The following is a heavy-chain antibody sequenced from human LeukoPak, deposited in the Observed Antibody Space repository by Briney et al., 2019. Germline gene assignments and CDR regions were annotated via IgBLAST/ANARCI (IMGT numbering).Heavy chain of an antibody. CDR3: ARAILWFSLNHYYYYMDV. Sequence: SETLSLTCAVYGGSFSGYYWSWIRQPPGKGLEWIGEINHSGSTNYNPSLKSRVTISVDTSKNQFSLKLSSVTAADTAVYYCARAILWFSLNHYYYYMDVWGKGTTVTVSS. J-gene: IGHJ6*03. V-gene: IGHV4-34*01. CDR2: INHSGST. CDR1: GGSFSGYY. D-gene: IGHD3-10*01.